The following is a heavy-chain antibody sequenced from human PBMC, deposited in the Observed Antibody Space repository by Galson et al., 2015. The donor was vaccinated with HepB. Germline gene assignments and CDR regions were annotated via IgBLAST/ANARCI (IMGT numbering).Heavy chain of an antibody. CDR2: MWYEGSNK. Sequence: SLRLSCAVSGFFFSSYGMHWVRQAPGKGLEWVAVMWYEGSNKYYADSVKGRFTISRDNSKNTLYLQMNSLRGEDTAVYYCTREREYYDSSGYSQRRSDALDIWGQGTMVAVSS. CDR1: GFFFSSYG. V-gene: IGHV3-33*08. D-gene: IGHD3-22*01. J-gene: IGHJ3*02. CDR3: TREREYYDSSGYSQRRSDALDI.